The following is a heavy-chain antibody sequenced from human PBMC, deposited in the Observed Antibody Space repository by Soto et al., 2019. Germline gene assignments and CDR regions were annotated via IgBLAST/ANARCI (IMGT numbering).Heavy chain of an antibody. J-gene: IGHJ6*02. Sequence: SETLSLTCTVSGGSMSSYYWSWIRQRAGKGLEWIGRIYASGSTDYNPSFKSRVTMSIDMSKNQFSLKRSSVTAADTAVYFCARVKTVDYYGMGVWGQGTTVTVSS. CDR2: IYASGST. CDR3: ARVKTVDYYGMGV. V-gene: IGHV4-4*07. CDR1: GGSMSSYY.